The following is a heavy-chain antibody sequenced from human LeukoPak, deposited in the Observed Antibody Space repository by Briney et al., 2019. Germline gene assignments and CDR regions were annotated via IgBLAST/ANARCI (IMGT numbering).Heavy chain of an antibody. CDR2: VYYSGTT. CDR3: AREDPQTTVPEGMDV. J-gene: IGHJ6*02. D-gene: IGHD4-17*01. V-gene: IGHV4-59*01. Sequence: PSETLSLTCTVSGGSIRHYYWSWIRQPPGKGLEWIGYVYYSGTTNYNPSLKSRVTISVDTSRNQFSLQLRSVTAADTAVYYCAREDPQTTVPEGMDVWGQGTTVIVSS. CDR1: GGSIRHYY.